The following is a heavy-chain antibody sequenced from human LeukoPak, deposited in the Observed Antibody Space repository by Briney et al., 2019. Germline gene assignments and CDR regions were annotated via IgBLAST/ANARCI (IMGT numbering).Heavy chain of an antibody. CDR2: INPNSGAT. CDR3: ARAPTATQGGIYYYGMDV. CDR1: GYTFTGYF. J-gene: IGHJ6*02. V-gene: IGHV1-2*02. Sequence: ASVKVSCKASGYTFTGYFIHWVRQAPGQGLEWMGWINPNSGATNYAQMFQGRVTVTRDTSISTAYMELSRLRSDDTAVYYCARAPTATQGGIYYYGMDVWGQGTTVTVSS. D-gene: IGHD1-1*01.